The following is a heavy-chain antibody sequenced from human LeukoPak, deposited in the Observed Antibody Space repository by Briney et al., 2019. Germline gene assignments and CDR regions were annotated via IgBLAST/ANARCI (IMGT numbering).Heavy chain of an antibody. CDR1: GFTFSSYE. D-gene: IGHD3-10*01. V-gene: IGHV3-48*03. Sequence: PGGSLRLSCAASGFTFSSYEMNWVRQAPGKGLEWVSYISSSGSTIYYADSVKGQFTISRDNAKNSLYLQMNSLRAEDTAVYYCARVALHYYGSGSYYKIYYYYGMDVWGKGTTVTVSS. CDR3: ARVALHYYGSGSYYKIYYYYGMDV. J-gene: IGHJ6*04. CDR2: ISSSGSTI.